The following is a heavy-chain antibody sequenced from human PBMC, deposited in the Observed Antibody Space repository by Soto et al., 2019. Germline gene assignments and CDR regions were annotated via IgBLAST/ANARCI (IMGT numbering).Heavy chain of an antibody. J-gene: IGHJ5*02. V-gene: IGHV3-64D*06. D-gene: IGHD3-9*01. Sequence: GWSLRLSCSASGFTFSECSMHWVRQAPGKGLQYVSTISSDGDITYYADSVKGRFTISRDNSKNTLYLQMNSLRPEDTAVYYCVKVSTFYDILTGYYSTNFFDPWGQGTLVTVSS. CDR2: ISSDGDIT. CDR3: VKVSTFYDILTGYYSTNFFDP. CDR1: GFTFSECS.